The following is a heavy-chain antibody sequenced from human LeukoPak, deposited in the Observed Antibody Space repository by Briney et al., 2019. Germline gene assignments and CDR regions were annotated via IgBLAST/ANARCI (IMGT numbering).Heavy chain of an antibody. J-gene: IGHJ4*02. CDR1: GFTFSSYA. CDR2: ISYDGSNK. CDR3: ARDEFHPGEVVVIIY. D-gene: IGHD3-22*01. Sequence: GRSLRLSCAASGFTFSSYAMHWVRQAPGKGLEWVAVISYDGSNKYYADSVKGRFTISRDNSKNTLYLQMNSLRAEDTAVYYCARDEFHPGEVVVIIYWGQGTLVTVSS. V-gene: IGHV3-30-3*01.